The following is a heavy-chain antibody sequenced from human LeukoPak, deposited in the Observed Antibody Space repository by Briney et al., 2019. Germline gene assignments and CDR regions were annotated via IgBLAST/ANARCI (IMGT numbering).Heavy chain of an antibody. V-gene: IGHV4-59*08. J-gene: IGHJ5*02. CDR2: IYYSGST. CDR3: ASGELGYCSSTSCLPYNWFDP. D-gene: IGHD2-2*01. CDR1: GGSISSYY. Sequence: SETLSLTCTVSGGSISSYYWSWIRQPPGKRLEWIGYIYYSGSTNYNPSLKSRVTISVDTSKNQFSLKLSSVTAADTAVYYCASGELGYCSSTSCLPYNWFDPWGQGTLVTVSS.